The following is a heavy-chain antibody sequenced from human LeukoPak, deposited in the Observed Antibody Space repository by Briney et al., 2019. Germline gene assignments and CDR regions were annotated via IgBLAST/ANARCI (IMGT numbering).Heavy chain of an antibody. CDR1: GGSISSGGYY. Sequence: SQTLSLTCTVSGGSISSGGYYWGWIRQHPGTGLEWIGYIYYSGRTYDNPSIKSRVTISVDTSKNQFSLNLSSVTATATAVYYCASASGDYYYGMDVWGKGTTVTVSS. J-gene: IGHJ6*04. V-gene: IGHV4-31*03. CDR2: IYYSGRT. D-gene: IGHD4-17*01. CDR3: ASASGDYYYGMDV.